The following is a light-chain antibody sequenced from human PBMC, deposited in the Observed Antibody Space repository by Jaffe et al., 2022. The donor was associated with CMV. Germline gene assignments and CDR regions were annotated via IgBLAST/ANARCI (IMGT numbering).Light chain of an antibody. CDR3: QQYGSSPFT. CDR2: GAS. V-gene: IGKV3-20*01. J-gene: IGKJ3*01. Sequence: EIVLTQSPGTLSLSPGEGATLSCRASQSVSNNYLAWYQQRPGQAPRLLIYGASSRATGIPDRFSGSGSGTDFTLTISRLEPEDFALYYCQQYGSSPFTFGPGTKVDFK. CDR1: QSVSNNY.